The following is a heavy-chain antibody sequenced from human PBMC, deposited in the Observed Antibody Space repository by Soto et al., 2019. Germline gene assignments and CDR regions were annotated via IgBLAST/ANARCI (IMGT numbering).Heavy chain of an antibody. D-gene: IGHD3-22*01. CDR3: ARHVRPCYDSSGYVHWLEL. CDR2: IYYIGST. CDR1: RGSISSSSYY. V-gene: IGHV4-39*01. Sequence: PSETLSLTCTVSRGSISSSSYYWAWIRQPPGKGLEWIWSIYYIGSTYYNPSLKSRVTISVNTSKNQFSRKLISVTAAATSVYYCARHVRPCYDSSGYVHWLELWGQGTLDTV. J-gene: IGHJ5*02.